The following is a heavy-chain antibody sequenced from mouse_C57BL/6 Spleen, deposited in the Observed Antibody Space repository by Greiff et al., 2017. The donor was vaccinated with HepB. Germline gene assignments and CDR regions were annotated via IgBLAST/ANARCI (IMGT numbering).Heavy chain of an antibody. V-gene: IGHV1-50*01. CDR3: ARRELDYYYAMDY. D-gene: IGHD4-1*01. Sequence: QVHVKQPGAELVKPGASVKLSCKASGYTFTSYWMQWVKQRPGQGLEWIGEIDPSDSYTNYNQKFKGKATLTVDTSSSTAYMQLSSLTSEDSAVYDCARRELDYYYAMDYWGQGTSVTVSS. CDR1: GYTFTSYW. J-gene: IGHJ4*01. CDR2: IDPSDSYT.